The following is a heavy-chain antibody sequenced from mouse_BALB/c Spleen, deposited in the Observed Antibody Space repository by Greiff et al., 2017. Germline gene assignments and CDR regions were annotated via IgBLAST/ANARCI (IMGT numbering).Heavy chain of an antibody. V-gene: IGHV10-1*02. J-gene: IGHJ4*01. D-gene: IGHD2-14*01. Sequence: DVQLQESGGGLVQPKGSLKLSCAASGFTFNTYAMNWVRQAPGKGLEWVARIRSKSNNYATYYADSVKDRFTISRDDSQSMLYLQMNNLKTEDTAMYYCVRHRRYERGYYAMDYWGQGTSVTVSS. CDR2: IRSKSNNYAT. CDR1: GFTFNTYA. CDR3: VRHRRYERGYYAMDY.